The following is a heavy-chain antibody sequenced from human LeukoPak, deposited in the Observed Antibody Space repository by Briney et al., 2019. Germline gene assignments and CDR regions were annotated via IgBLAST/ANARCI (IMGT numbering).Heavy chain of an antibody. CDR3: ARLGYYDLWSGYRPLGWFDP. Sequence: SETLSLTCTVSGYSISSGYYWGWIRPPPGKGLEWIGSIYHSGSTYYNPSLKSRVTISVDKSKNQFSLKLSSVTAADTAVYYCARLGYYDLWSGYRPLGWFDPWGQGTLVTVSS. CDR1: GYSISSGYY. D-gene: IGHD3-3*01. CDR2: IYHSGST. J-gene: IGHJ5*02. V-gene: IGHV4-38-2*02.